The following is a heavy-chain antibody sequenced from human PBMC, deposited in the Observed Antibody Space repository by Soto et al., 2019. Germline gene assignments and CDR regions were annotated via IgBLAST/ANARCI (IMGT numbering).Heavy chain of an antibody. CDR2: MNPNSGNT. D-gene: IGHD6-6*01. J-gene: IGHJ4*02. Sequence: QVQLVQSGAEVKKPGASVKVSCKASGYTFTSYDINWVRQATGQGLEWMGWMNPNSGNTGYAQKFQGRVTMTRNTSISTASMELSSLRSEDTAVYYCARSPSREYSSPLDYWGQGTLVTVSS. CDR3: ARSPSREYSSPLDY. V-gene: IGHV1-8*01. CDR1: GYTFTSYD.